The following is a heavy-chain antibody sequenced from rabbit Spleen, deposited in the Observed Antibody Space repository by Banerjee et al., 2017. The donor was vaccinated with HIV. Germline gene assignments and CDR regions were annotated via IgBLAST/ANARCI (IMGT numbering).Heavy chain of an antibody. Sequence: QSLEESGGGLVKPGTSLTLTCKASGFSFNSGYDMCWVRQAPGKGLKWIACIYAGSSGSTYSATWAKGRFTISKTASTTVTLQMTSLTAADTATYFCARDVGTSFSTYGMDLWGPGTLVTVS. CDR3: ARDVGTSFSTYGMDL. CDR1: GFSFNSGYD. J-gene: IGHJ6*01. CDR2: IYAGSSGST. D-gene: IGHD8-1*01. V-gene: IGHV1S40*01.